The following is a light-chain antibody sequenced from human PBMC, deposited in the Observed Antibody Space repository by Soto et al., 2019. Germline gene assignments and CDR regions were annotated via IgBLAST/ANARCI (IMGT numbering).Light chain of an antibody. J-gene: IGLJ2*01. CDR3: QSYDSSSLV. CDR2: EDK. Sequence: NFMLTQPHSVSGSPGKTVTISCTRSSGSIGSNYVQWYQQRPGSAPTTVIYEDKQRPSGVPDRFSGSTDGSSNSASLTISGLQTEDEADYYCQSYDSSSLVFGGGSKLTVL. CDR1: SGSIGSNY. V-gene: IGLV6-57*04.